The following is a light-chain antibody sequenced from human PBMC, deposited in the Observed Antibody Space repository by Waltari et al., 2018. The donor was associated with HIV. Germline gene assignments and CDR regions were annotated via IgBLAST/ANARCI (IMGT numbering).Light chain of an antibody. CDR3: QSYDSSLSGLL. CDR2: GNT. J-gene: IGLJ2*01. Sequence: SVSGATGQRVTISCTGSSSNIGAGFDVHWYQQLPGTAPKLLLYGNTNRPSGVPDRFSGSKSGTSASLAITGLQAEDEADYYCQSYDSSLSGLLFGGGTKLTVL. V-gene: IGLV1-40*01. CDR1: SSNIGAGFD.